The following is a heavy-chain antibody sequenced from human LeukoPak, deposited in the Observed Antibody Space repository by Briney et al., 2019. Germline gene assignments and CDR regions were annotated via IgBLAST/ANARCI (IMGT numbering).Heavy chain of an antibody. Sequence: PGGSLRLSCAASGFTFSSYGMDWVRQARGKGLEWVANVKQDGSEKYYVDSVKGRFTISRDNAKNSLYLQMNSLRAEDTAVYYCARAVAAAGSYWGQGTLVTVSS. V-gene: IGHV3-7*03. CDR2: VKQDGSEK. CDR3: ARAVAAAGSY. D-gene: IGHD6-13*01. CDR1: GFTFSSYG. J-gene: IGHJ4*02.